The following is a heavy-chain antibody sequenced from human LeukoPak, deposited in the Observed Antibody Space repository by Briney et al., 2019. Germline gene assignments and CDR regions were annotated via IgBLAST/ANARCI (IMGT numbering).Heavy chain of an antibody. V-gene: IGHV4-34*01. CDR3: ARGLEYSSGWYPRTDY. CDR2: INHSGST. CDR1: GGSFSGYY. Sequence: SETLSLTCAVYGGSFSGYYWSWIRQPPGKGLEWIGEINHSGSTNYNPSLKSRVTISVDTSKNQFSLKLSSVTAADTAVYYCARGLEYSSGWYPRTDYWGQGTLVTVSS. D-gene: IGHD6-19*01. J-gene: IGHJ4*02.